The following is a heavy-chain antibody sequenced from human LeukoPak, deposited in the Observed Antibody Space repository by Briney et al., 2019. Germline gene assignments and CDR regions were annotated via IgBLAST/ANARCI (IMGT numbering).Heavy chain of an antibody. J-gene: IGHJ6*02. CDR1: GFTFSDYN. Sequence: GGSLRLSCTASGFTFSDYNMNWVRQAPGKGLEWVSYITNGGSTIHHADSVKGRFTISRDNAKKTLYLQMNSLRAEDTAVYYCARSIGLTGGGVDVWGQGTTVTVSS. CDR3: ARSIGLTGGGVDV. D-gene: IGHD3-9*01. V-gene: IGHV3-11*01. CDR2: ITNGGSTI.